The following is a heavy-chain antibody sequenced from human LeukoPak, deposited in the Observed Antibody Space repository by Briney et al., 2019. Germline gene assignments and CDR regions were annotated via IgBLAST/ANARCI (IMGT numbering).Heavy chain of an antibody. CDR2: LSYDGSNK. Sequence: GGSLRLSCAASRFTFSVYTMHWVRQAPGKGLEWVAVLSYDGSNKYYTDSVKGRFTISRDNSKNTLYLQMNSLRAEDTAVYYCARPQGRIVGTTSARSYYYAMTSGAKGPRSPSP. CDR1: RFTFSVYT. CDR3: ARPQGRIVGTTSARSYYYAMTS. D-gene: IGHD1-26*01. V-gene: IGHV3-30-3*01. J-gene: IGHJ6*02.